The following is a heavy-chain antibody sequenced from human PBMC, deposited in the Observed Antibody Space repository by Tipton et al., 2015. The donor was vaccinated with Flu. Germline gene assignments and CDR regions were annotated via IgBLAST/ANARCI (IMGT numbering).Heavy chain of an antibody. D-gene: IGHD4-11*01. CDR3: ARRDYSNYVSDPKSWFDP. Sequence: GLVKPSETLSLTCTVSDDSITYYYWSWIRQPPGKGLEWIGYIYYSGGTNYNPSLKSRVTISIDTSKNQFSLNLKSVTAADMAVYYCARRDYSNYVSDPKSWFDPWGQGTLVAVSS. J-gene: IGHJ5*02. V-gene: IGHV4-59*08. CDR2: IYYSGGT. CDR1: DDSITYYY.